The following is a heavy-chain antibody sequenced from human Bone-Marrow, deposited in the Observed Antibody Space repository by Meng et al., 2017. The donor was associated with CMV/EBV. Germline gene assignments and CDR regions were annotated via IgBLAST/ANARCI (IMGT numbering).Heavy chain of an antibody. Sequence: GGSLRLSCAASGFTFSSYWMHWARQAPGKGQVWVSGINSAGSTTDYADSVKGRFTISRDNSKNTLYLQMNSLRAEDTAVYYCANIHPIRSTDYWGQGTLVTVSS. CDR2: INSAGSTT. CDR1: GFTFSSYW. J-gene: IGHJ4*02. CDR3: ANIHPIRSTDY. V-gene: IGHV3-74*01. D-gene: IGHD2/OR15-2a*01.